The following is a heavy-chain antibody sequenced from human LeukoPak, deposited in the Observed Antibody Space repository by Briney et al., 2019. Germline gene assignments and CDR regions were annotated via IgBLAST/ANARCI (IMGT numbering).Heavy chain of an antibody. J-gene: IGHJ6*02. CDR2: ISVSGGST. CDR1: GFTFSSYA. D-gene: IGHD5-18*01. Sequence: GGSLRLSCAASGFTFSSYAMSWVRQAPGKGLDWVSAISVSGGSTYYADSVKGRFTISRDNSKNTLYLQMNSLRAEDTAVYYCAKDLTSIQLWLEGINYYYGMDVRGQGTTVTVSS. CDR3: AKDLTSIQLWLEGINYYYGMDV. V-gene: IGHV3-23*01.